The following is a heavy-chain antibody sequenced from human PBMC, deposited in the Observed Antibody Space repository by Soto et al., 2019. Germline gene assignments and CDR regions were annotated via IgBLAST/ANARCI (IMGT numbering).Heavy chain of an antibody. CDR1: GGTFSSYA. Sequence: ASVKVSCKASGGTFSSYAISWVRQAPGQGLEWMGGIIPIFGTANYAQKFQGRVTITADESTSTAYMELSSLRSEDTAVYYCARDSKGIEETKTTGPHYLDYWGQGTLVTVSS. V-gene: IGHV1-69*13. J-gene: IGHJ4*02. CDR2: IIPIFGTA. CDR3: ARDSKGIEETKTTGPHYLDY. D-gene: IGHD6-13*01.